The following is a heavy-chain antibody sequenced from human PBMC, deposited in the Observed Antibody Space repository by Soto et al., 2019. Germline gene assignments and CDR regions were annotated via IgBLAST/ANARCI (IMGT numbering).Heavy chain of an antibody. J-gene: IGHJ4*02. CDR1: GYTFTGYY. CDR2: INSVNDHT. D-gene: IGHD1-7*01. Sequence: GASVKVSCKASGYTFTGYYMHWVRQAPGQGLEWVGWINSVNDHTIYSEKFQGRVTITSDTSATTAYMELSSLTSEDTAIYYCARNILGGTTDYWGQGTLVTVSS. CDR3: ARNILGGTTDY. V-gene: IGHV1-3*01.